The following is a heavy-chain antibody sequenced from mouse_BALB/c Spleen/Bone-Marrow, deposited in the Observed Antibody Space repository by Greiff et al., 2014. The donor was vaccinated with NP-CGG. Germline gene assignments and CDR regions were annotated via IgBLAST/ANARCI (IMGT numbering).Heavy chain of an antibody. D-gene: IGHD1-1*01. Sequence: QLQQSGPELVKPGASVKMSCKASGYTFTSYVIHWVKQKPGQGLEWIGYINPYNDGTKYNEKLKGKATLTSDKSSSTAYMELSSLTSEDSAVYYCARGGYYGTSLYWYFDVWGAGTTVTVSS. CDR2: INPYNDGT. CDR1: GYTFTSYV. CDR3: ARGGYYGTSLYWYFDV. V-gene: IGHV1-14*01. J-gene: IGHJ1*01.